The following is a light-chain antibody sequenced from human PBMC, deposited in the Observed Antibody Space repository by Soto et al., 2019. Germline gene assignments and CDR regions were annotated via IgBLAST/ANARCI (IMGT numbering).Light chain of an antibody. Sequence: DLQMTQSPSSLSASVGDRVTITCRASQSISSYLNWYQQKPGKAPKLLIYAASSLQSGVPSRFSGTGSGTDFTLTISSLQSEDFAVYYCHQYDNWPLTWTFGRGTKVDNK. V-gene: IGKV1-39*01. J-gene: IGKJ1*01. CDR3: HQYDNWPLTWT. CDR2: AAS. CDR1: QSISSY.